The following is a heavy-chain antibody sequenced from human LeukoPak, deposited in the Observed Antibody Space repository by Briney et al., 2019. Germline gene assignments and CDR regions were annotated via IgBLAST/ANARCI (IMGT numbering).Heavy chain of an antibody. Sequence: GGSLRLSCAASGFTVSSNDMSWVRQAPGKGLECISVIYSGGSTDYADSVKGRLTISRDNSKNTLYLQMNSLRAEDTAVYYCARVTYYDFWSGYPLYNWFDPWGQGTLVTVSS. CDR1: GFTVSSND. J-gene: IGHJ5*02. CDR2: IYSGGST. V-gene: IGHV3-53*01. D-gene: IGHD3-3*01. CDR3: ARVTYYDFWSGYPLYNWFDP.